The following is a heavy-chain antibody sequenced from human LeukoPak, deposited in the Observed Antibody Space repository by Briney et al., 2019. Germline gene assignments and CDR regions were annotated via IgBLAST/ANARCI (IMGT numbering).Heavy chain of an antibody. D-gene: IGHD3-10*01. CDR1: GFTFSRYE. CDR3: ARDYASDY. V-gene: IGHV3-48*03. Sequence: GGSLRLSCAASGFTFSRYEMNWVRQAPGKGPEWVSYISRSGDTIYFADSVKGRFTISRDNAKNSLYLQMSSLRAEDTAVYYCARDYASDYWGQGTLVTVSS. J-gene: IGHJ4*02. CDR2: ISRSGDTI.